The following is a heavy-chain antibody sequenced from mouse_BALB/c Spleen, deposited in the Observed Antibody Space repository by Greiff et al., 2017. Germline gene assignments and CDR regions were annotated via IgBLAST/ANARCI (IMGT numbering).Heavy chain of an antibody. CDR2: INSNGGST. D-gene: IGHD3-1*01. CDR3: ARGGLLYAMDY. J-gene: IGHJ4*01. Sequence: EVMLVESGGGLVQPGGSLKLSCAASGFTFSSYGMSWVRQTPDKRLELVATINSNGGSTYYPDSVKGRFTISRDNAKNTLYLQMSSLKSEDTAMYYCARGGLLYAMDYWGQGTSVTVSS. V-gene: IGHV5-6-3*01. CDR1: GFTFSSYG.